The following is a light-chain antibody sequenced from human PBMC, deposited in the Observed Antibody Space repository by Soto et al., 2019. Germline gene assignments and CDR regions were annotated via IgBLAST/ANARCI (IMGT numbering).Light chain of an antibody. V-gene: IGKV3-20*01. Sequence: EIELTQSPGTLSLSPGERATFSCRASQSVSSSYLAWYQQKPGQAPRLLIYGASSRATGIPDRFSGSGSGTDFTLTISSLEPEDFAVYYCQQYGSSPLTFGGGTKVDIK. CDR1: QSVSSSY. CDR2: GAS. J-gene: IGKJ4*01. CDR3: QQYGSSPLT.